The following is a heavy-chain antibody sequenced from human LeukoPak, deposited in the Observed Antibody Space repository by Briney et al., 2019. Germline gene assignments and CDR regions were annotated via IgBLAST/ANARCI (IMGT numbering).Heavy chain of an antibody. Sequence: SETLSLTCAVSGGSFSGYYWTWIRQPPGKGLEWIGEINHSGSANYNPSLKSRVTISMDTSKNQFSLKLSSVAAADTAIYYCARHISYGGDSAFGYWGQGTLVTVSS. CDR1: GGSFSGYY. CDR2: INHSGSA. CDR3: ARHISYGGDSAFGY. D-gene: IGHD2-21*02. J-gene: IGHJ4*02. V-gene: IGHV4-34*01.